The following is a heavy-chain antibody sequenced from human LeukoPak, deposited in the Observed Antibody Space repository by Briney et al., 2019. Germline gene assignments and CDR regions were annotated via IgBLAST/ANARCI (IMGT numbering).Heavy chain of an antibody. CDR3: ARDYGDNSGWFDP. CDR2: MRPNSGST. D-gene: IGHD4-23*01. V-gene: IGHV1-8*01. J-gene: IGHJ5*02. CDR1: GYTFTNYD. Sequence: GASVKVSCKASGYTFTNYDINWVRQATGQRLEWMGWMRPNSGSTGYAQKFQGRISMTRSTSIGTAYMELSSLTSEDTAVYYCARDYGDNSGWFDPWGQGTLVTVSS.